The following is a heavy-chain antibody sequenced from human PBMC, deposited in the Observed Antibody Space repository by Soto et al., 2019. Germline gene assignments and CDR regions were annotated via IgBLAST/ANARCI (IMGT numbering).Heavy chain of an antibody. CDR1: GGSISSYY. D-gene: IGHD4-17*01. J-gene: IGHJ4*02. Sequence: SLTCTVSGGSISSYYWSWIRQPPGKGLEWIGYIYYSGSTNYNPSLKSRVTISVDMSKNQFSLKLSSVTAADTAVYYCARRYGYYFDYWGQGTLVTVSS. CDR3: ARRYGYYFDY. CDR2: IYYSGST. V-gene: IGHV4-59*08.